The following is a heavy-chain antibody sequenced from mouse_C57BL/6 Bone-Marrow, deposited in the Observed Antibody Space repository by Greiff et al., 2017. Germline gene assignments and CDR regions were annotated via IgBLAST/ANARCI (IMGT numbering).Heavy chain of an antibody. V-gene: IGHV1-50*01. Sequence: QVQLQQPGAELVKPGASVKLSCKASGYTFTSYWMQWVKQRPRQGLEWIGEIDPSDSYTNYNQKFKGKATLTVDTSSSTAYMQLSSLTSEDSAVYYCARKPYPFDYWGQGTTLTVSS. CDR1: GYTFTSYW. CDR2: IDPSDSYT. CDR3: ARKPYPFDY. J-gene: IGHJ2*01.